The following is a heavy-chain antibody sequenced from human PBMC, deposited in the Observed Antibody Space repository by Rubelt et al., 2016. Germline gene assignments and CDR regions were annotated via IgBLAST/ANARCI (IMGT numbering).Heavy chain of an antibody. Sequence: QVQLQQWGAGLLKPSETLSLTCAVYGGSFSGYYWSWIRQPPGKGLEWIGEINHSGSTNYNPSLKSRVTISVDTSKNQFSLDLNSGTAADTAVYYCAREEKQQQMDVWGQGTTVTVSS. CDR3: AREEKQQQMDV. J-gene: IGHJ6*02. CDR2: INHSGST. CDR1: GGSFSGYY. V-gene: IGHV4-34*01. D-gene: IGHD6-13*01.